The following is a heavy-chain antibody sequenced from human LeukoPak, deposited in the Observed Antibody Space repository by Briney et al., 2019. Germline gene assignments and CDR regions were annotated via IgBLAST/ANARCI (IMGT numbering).Heavy chain of an antibody. V-gene: IGHV4-39*07. CDR2: IYYSGST. CDR3: ARGPYYYDSSGNFDY. D-gene: IGHD3-22*01. CDR1: GGSISSSSYY. J-gene: IGHJ4*02. Sequence: SETLSLTCTVSGGSISSSSYYWGWIRQPPGKGLEWIGSIYYSGSTYYNPSLKSRVTISVDTSKNQFSLKLSSVTAADTAVYYCARGPYYYDSSGNFDYWGQGTLVTVSS.